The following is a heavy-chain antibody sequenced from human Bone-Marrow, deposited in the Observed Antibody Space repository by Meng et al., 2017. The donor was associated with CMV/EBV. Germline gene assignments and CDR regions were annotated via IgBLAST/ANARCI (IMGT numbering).Heavy chain of an antibody. CDR2: IKQDGSEK. Sequence: GESLKISCAASGFTFSSYCMTWVRQAPGKGLEWVANIKQDGSEKYYVDSVKGRFTISRDNAKNSLYLQMNSLRAEDTAVYYCARYPFGGEYYGMDVWGQGTTVTVSS. J-gene: IGHJ6*02. V-gene: IGHV3-7*01. CDR3: ARYPFGGEYYGMDV. CDR1: GFTFSSYC. D-gene: IGHD3-16*01.